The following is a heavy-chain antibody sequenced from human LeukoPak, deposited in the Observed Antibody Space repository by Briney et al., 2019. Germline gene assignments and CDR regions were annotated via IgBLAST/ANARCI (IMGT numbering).Heavy chain of an antibody. J-gene: IGHJ4*02. CDR2: ISYDGSNK. D-gene: IGHD3-22*01. V-gene: IGHV3-30*04. CDR3: ARELEYYYDSSGYYPDY. CDR1: GFTFSSYA. Sequence: GGSLRLSCAASGFTFSSYAMHWVRQAPGKGLEWVAVISYDGSNKYYADSVKGRFTISRDNSKNTLYLQMNSLRAEDTAVYYCARELEYYYDSSGYYPDYWGQGTLVTVSS.